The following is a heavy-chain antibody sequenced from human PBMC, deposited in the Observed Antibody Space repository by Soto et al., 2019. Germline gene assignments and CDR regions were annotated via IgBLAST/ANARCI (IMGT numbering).Heavy chain of an antibody. J-gene: IGHJ4*02. CDR2: ISYSGGT. Sequence: SETLSLTCTVSDFSISYHHWSWIRQPPGKGLEWIGYISYSGGTNYNPSLKSRVTISVDTSKNHFSLKLSSVTAADTAVYYCSRERESASEHWGQRTLVTVSS. CDR3: SRERESASEH. V-gene: IGHV4-59*11. CDR1: DFSISYHH.